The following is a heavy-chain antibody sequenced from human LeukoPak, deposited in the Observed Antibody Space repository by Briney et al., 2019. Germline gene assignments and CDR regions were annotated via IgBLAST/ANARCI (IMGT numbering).Heavy chain of an antibody. D-gene: IGHD2-15*01. CDR1: GFTFSSYA. V-gene: IGHV3-21*01. CDR2: ISSSSSYI. J-gene: IGHJ5*02. CDR3: ARDLSRVVAATGWFDP. Sequence: GRSLRLSCAASGFTFSSYAMHWVRQAPGKGLEWVSSISSSSSYIYYADSVKGRFTISRDNAKNSLYLQMNSLRAEDTAVYYCARDLSRVVAATGWFDPWGQGTLVTVSS.